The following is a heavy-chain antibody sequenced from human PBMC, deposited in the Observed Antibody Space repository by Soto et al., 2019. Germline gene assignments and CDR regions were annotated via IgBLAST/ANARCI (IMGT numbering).Heavy chain of an antibody. J-gene: IGHJ4*02. CDR1: GFTFSSYG. V-gene: IGHV3-30*18. CDR2: ISYDGSNT. D-gene: IGHD1-1*01. CDR3: ANLDWSQLPNNFDY. Sequence: GGSLRLSCAASGFTFSSYGMHWVRQAPGKGLEWVAVISYDGSNTYYADSVKGRFTISRDNSKSTLYLQLNNLRAEDTAVYYCANLDWSQLPNNFDYWGQGTLVTVSS.